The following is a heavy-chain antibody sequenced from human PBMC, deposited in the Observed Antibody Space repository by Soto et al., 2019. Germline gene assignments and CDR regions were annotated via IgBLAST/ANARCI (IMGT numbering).Heavy chain of an antibody. CDR3: VIEVRAYDYGDYDY. J-gene: IGHJ4*02. Sequence: SETLSLTCTVSGGSISSSSYYWGWIRQPPGKGLEWIGSIYYSGSTYYNPSLKSRVTISVDTSKNQFSLKLSSVTAADTAVYYCVIEVRAYDYGDYDYWGQGTLVTVSS. D-gene: IGHD4-17*01. CDR1: GGSISSSSYY. V-gene: IGHV4-39*07. CDR2: IYYSGST.